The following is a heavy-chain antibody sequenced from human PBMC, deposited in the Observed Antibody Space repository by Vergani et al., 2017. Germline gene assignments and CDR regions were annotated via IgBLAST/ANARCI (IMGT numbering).Heavy chain of an antibody. CDR2: IRYDGSNK. CDR1: GFTFRSYG. J-gene: IGHJ4*02. Sequence: QVQLVESGGGVVQPGGSLRLSCAASGFTFRSYGMHWVRQAPGKGLEWVAFIRYDGSNKFYGDFVKGRFIISRDNSKNTLYLQMNSLRAEDTAVYYCAKDSEFEELLLGTIDYWGQGTLVTVSS. D-gene: IGHD3-10*01. CDR3: AKDSEFEELLLGTIDY. V-gene: IGHV3-30*02.